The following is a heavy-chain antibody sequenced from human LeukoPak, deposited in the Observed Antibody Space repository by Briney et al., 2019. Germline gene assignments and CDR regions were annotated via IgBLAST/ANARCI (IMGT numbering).Heavy chain of an antibody. CDR3: AKFKGHYGDSEYYFDY. V-gene: IGHV3-21*01. J-gene: IGHJ4*02. CDR1: GFTFSSYG. D-gene: IGHD3-10*01. CDR2: ITGGSDYI. Sequence: GGSLRLSCAASGFTFSSYGMHWVRQAPGKGLEWVSCITGGSDYIFYADSVRGRFTISRDNAKNSLYLQMNSLRAEDTAVYYCAKFKGHYGDSEYYFDYWGQGTLVTVSS.